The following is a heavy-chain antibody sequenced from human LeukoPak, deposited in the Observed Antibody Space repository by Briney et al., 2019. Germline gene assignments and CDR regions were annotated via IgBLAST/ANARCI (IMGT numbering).Heavy chain of an antibody. CDR3: ATDHRYSSGWYRY. D-gene: IGHD6-19*01. CDR2: ISWNSGSI. Sequence: GGSLRLSCAASGFTFDDYAMHWVRQAPGKGLEWVSGISWNSGSIGYADSVKGRFTISRDNSKNTLYLQMNSLRAEDTAVYYCATDHRYSSGWYRYWGQGTLVTVSS. CDR1: GFTFDDYA. J-gene: IGHJ4*02. V-gene: IGHV3-9*01.